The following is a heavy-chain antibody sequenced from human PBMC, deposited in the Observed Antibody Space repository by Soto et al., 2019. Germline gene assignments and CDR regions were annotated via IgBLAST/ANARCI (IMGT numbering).Heavy chain of an antibody. Sequence: ASVKVSCKASGYTFTSYGISWVRQAPGQGLEWMGWISAYNGNTNYAQKLQGRVTMTTDTSASTAYMELSSLRSEDTAVYYCARGSGYPPPGPWDIWGQGTMVTVSS. V-gene: IGHV1-18*01. J-gene: IGHJ3*02. CDR3: ARGSGYPPPGPWDI. D-gene: IGHD5-12*01. CDR2: ISAYNGNT. CDR1: GYTFTSYG.